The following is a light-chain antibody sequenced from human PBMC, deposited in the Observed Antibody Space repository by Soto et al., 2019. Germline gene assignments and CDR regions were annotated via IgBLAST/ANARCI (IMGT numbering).Light chain of an antibody. V-gene: IGKV3-11*01. Sequence: EIVLTQSPATLSLSPGERATLTCRASQRVSSYLALSQQKPGHAPRLLIYDASNRTTAVPARFSGSESGTAFTLPISSLQPEDCAVYYCHQRSNSPFTFGPGTQVDVK. CDR1: QRVSSY. J-gene: IGKJ3*01. CDR2: DAS. CDR3: HQRSNSPFT.